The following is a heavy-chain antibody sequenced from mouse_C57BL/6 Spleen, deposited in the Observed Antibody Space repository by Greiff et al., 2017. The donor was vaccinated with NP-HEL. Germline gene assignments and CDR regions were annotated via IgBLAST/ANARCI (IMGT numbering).Heavy chain of an antibody. D-gene: IGHD1-1*01. CDR2: IYPGSGST. CDR1: GYTFTSYW. J-gene: IGHJ4*01. Sequence: VQLQQSGAELVKPGASVKMSCKASGYTFTSYWITWVKQRPGQGLEWIGDIYPGSGSTNYNEKFKSKATLTVDTSSSTAYMQLSSLTSEDSAVYYCARRTITTKAMDYWGQGTSVTVSS. CDR3: ARRTITTKAMDY. V-gene: IGHV1-55*01.